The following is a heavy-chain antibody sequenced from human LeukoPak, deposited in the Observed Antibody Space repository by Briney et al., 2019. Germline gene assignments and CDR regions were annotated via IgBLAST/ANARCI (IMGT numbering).Heavy chain of an antibody. CDR3: ARVVLRITMVHYYYYYMDV. V-gene: IGHV1-69*13. CDR2: IIPIFGTA. CDR1: GGTFSSYA. J-gene: IGHJ6*03. D-gene: IGHD3-10*01. Sequence: ASVKVSCKASGGTFSSYAISWVRQAPGQGLEWMGGIIPIFGTANYAQKFQGRVTITADESTSTAYMELSSLRSEDTAVYYCARVVLRITMVHYYYYYMDVWGKGTTVTISS.